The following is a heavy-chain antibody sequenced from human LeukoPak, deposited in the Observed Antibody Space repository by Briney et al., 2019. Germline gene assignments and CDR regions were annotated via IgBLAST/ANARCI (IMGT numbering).Heavy chain of an antibody. CDR1: GYSLSSGYY. CDR2: IYHSGST. D-gene: IGHD3-3*01. CDR3: ARATHLRFLDPYYFDY. Sequence: SETLSLTCAVSGYSLSSGYYWGWIRQPPGKGLEWIGSIYHSGSTYYNPSLKSRVTISVDTSKNQFSLKLSSVTAADTAVYYCARATHLRFLDPYYFDYWGQGTLVTVSS. V-gene: IGHV4-38-2*01. J-gene: IGHJ4*02.